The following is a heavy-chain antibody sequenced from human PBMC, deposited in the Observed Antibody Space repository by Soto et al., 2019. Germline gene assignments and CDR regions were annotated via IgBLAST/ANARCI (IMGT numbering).Heavy chain of an antibody. CDR3: AARFKDIYCSCGSCYHDY. CDR1: GFTFTSSA. Sequence: SVKVSCKASGFTFTSSAMQWVRQARGQRLEWIGWIVVGSGNTNYAQKFQERVTITRDMSTSTAYMELSSLRSEDTAVYYCAARFKDIYCSCGSCYHDYWGQGTLVTSPQ. V-gene: IGHV1-58*02. J-gene: IGHJ4*02. D-gene: IGHD2-15*01. CDR2: IVVGSGNT.